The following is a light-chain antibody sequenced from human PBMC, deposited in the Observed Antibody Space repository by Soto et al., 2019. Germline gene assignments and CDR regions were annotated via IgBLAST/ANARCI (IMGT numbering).Light chain of an antibody. V-gene: IGLV2-8*01. Sequence: QSVLTQPPSASGSPEQSVTISCTGNSSDVGGYNYVSWYQQHPGKAPKLIIYEVSKRPSGVPDRFSGSKSGNTASLTVSGLQAEDEADYYCSSYAGSNNYVFGTGTKVTVL. CDR1: SSDVGGYNY. J-gene: IGLJ1*01. CDR3: SSYAGSNNYV. CDR2: EVS.